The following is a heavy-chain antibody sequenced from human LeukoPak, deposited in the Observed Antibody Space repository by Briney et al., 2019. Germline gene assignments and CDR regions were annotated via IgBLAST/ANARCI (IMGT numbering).Heavy chain of an antibody. J-gene: IGHJ6*02. D-gene: IGHD5-12*01. CDR3: ARGHIVATLTYYYYYGMDV. CDR1: GGSISSGGYY. CDR2: IYYSGST. V-gene: IGHV4-31*03. Sequence: SQTLSLTRTVSGGSISSGGYYWSWIRQHPGKGLEWIGYIYYSGSTYYNPSLKSRVTISVDTSKNQFSLKLSSVTAADTAVYYCARGHIVATLTYYYYYGMDVWGQGTTVTVSS.